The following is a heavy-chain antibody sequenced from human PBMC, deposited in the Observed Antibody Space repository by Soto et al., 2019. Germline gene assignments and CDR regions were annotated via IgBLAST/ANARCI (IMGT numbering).Heavy chain of an antibody. D-gene: IGHD6-13*01. CDR2: INPASGST. V-gene: IGHV1-46*01. J-gene: IGHJ4*02. Sequence: QVQLVQSGAEVKKPGASVKLSCRTSGYTFTHYYIHWVRQAPGQGLEWLAIINPASGSTNYAQDFQGRVALAMDTSTTTVYMELSGLRAEVTAIFYCARDLAAGDYWGQGTLVNVSS. CDR1: GYTFTHYY. CDR3: ARDLAAGDY.